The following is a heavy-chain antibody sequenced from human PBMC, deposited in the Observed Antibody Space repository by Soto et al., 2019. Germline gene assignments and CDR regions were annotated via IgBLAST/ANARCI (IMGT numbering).Heavy chain of an antibody. D-gene: IGHD3-22*01. CDR2: ISSSSYI. Sequence: PGGSLRLSCAASGFTFSSYSMNWVRQAPGKGLEWVSSISSSSYIYYADSVKGRFTISRDNAKNSLYLQMNSLRAEDTAVYYCAKVPPDENYYDSSGYLDYWGQGTLVTVSS. CDR1: GFTFSSYS. CDR3: AKVPPDENYYDSSGYLDY. J-gene: IGHJ4*02. V-gene: IGHV3-21*04.